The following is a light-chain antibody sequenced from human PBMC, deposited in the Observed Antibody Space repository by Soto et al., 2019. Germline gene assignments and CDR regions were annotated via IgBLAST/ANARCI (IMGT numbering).Light chain of an antibody. V-gene: IGKV2-28*01. Sequence: DIVMTQSPLYLPVSPGELASISCRSSQSLLHRNGNTFFDWYLQKPGQSPQLLIYLGSNRASGVPDRFSGSESGTDFTLKISRVEAEDVGVYYCMQALQTPYTFGQGTKLEIK. CDR2: LGS. J-gene: IGKJ2*01. CDR3: MQALQTPYT. CDR1: QSLLHRNGNTF.